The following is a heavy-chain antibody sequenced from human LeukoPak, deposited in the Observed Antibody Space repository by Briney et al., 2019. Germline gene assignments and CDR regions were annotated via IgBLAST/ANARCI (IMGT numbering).Heavy chain of an antibody. CDR2: ISSYNGKT. J-gene: IGHJ4*02. Sequence: ASVMVSCKASGYTFTSYGISWVRQAPGQGLEWMGWISSYNGKTNYAQKLQGRVTMTTDTSTSTAYMELRSLRSDDTAVFYCARGGLPIVWYYFDYWGQGTLVTVSS. CDR3: ARGGLPIVWYYFDY. V-gene: IGHV1-18*01. CDR1: GYTFTSYG. D-gene: IGHD5/OR15-5a*01.